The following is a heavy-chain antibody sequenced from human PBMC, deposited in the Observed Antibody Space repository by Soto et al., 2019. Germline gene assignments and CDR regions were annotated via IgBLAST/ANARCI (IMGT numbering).Heavy chain of an antibody. CDR1: GFAFSRYD. Sequence: VQMLQSGGGLQQPGGSLGLSCVASGFAFSRYDMNWVRQAPGKGLEWVATIRGRTGTTYYADSVEGRFIISRDDSTSILYLQMNSLRVDDTAVYYCARDPSFSQVRGDTWFDPWGQGALVAVSS. CDR2: IRGRTGTT. V-gene: IGHV3-23*01. CDR3: ARDPSFSQVRGDTWFDP. D-gene: IGHD3-10*01. J-gene: IGHJ5*02.